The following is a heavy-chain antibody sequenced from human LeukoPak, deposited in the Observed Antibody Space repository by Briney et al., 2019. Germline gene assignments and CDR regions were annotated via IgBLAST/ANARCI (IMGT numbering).Heavy chain of an antibody. V-gene: IGHV1-69*13. D-gene: IGHD6-19*01. CDR3: ARGITKDQWLVPY. J-gene: IGHJ4*02. CDR1: GGTFSSYA. Sequence: SVKVSCKASGGTFSSYAISWVRQAPGQGLEWMGGIIPIFGTANHAQKFQGRVTITADESTSTAYMELSSLRSEDTAVYYCARGITKDQWLVPYWGQGTLVTVSS. CDR2: IIPIFGTA.